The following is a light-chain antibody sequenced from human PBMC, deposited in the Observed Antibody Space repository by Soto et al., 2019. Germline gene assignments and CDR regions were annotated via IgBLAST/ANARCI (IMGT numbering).Light chain of an antibody. CDR1: QDISKY. CDR3: QQYDSFPRT. CDR2: HSS. V-gene: IGKV1-33*01. Sequence: DILMTQSPSYLSPSVGDRVTITCQASQDISKYLNWYQQKPGKAPKLLIYHSSNLETGVPSRFSGSGSGTHFTFTISSLQPEDIATYFCQQYDSFPRTFGQGTKVDIK. J-gene: IGKJ2*01.